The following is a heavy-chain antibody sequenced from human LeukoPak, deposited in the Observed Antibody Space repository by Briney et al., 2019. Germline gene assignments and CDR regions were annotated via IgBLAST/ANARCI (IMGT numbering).Heavy chain of an antibody. CDR1: GFTFSSYA. CDR2: ISYDGSNK. CDR3: AREPQQGLAAYYFDY. D-gene: IGHD6-13*01. Sequence: GRSLRLSCAASGFTFSSYAMHWVRQAPGKGLEWVAVISYDGSNKYYADSVKGRFTISRDNSKNTLYLQMNSLRAEDTAVYYCAREPQQGLAAYYFDYWGREPWSPSPQ. V-gene: IGHV3-30-3*01. J-gene: IGHJ4*02.